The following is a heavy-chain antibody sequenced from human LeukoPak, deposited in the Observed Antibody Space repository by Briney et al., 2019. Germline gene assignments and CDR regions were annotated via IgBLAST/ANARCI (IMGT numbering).Heavy chain of an antibody. D-gene: IGHD2-2*01. CDR1: GGSISSGDYY. V-gene: IGHV4-30-4*01. CDR3: ARDLPGYCSSTSCP. CDR2: IYYSGST. J-gene: IGHJ5*02. Sequence: NPSETLSLTCTVSGGSISSGDYYWSWIRQPPGKGLEWIGYIYYSGSTYYNPSLKSRVTISVDTSKNQFSLKLSSVTAADTAVYYCARDLPGYCSSTSCPWGQGTLVTVSS.